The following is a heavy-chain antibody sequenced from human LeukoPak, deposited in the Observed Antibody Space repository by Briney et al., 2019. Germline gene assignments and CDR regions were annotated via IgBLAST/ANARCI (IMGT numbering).Heavy chain of an antibody. CDR1: GGSFSGYY. J-gene: IGHJ4*02. Sequence: SETLSLTCAVYGGSFSGYYWSWIRQPPGKGLEWIGSIYHSGSTYYNPSLKSRVTISVDTSKNQFSLKLSSVTAADTAVYYCARSYDYVWGSYRRPGHFDYWGQGTLVTVSS. CDR2: IYHSGST. V-gene: IGHV4-34*01. CDR3: ARSYDYVWGSYRRPGHFDY. D-gene: IGHD3-16*02.